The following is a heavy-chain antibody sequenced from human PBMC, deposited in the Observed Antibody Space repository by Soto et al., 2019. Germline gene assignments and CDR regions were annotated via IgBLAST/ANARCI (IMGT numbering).Heavy chain of an antibody. Sequence: PSETLSLTCTVSGGSISSGDYYWSWIRQPPGKGQEWIGYIYYSGSTYYNQSLKSRVTISVDTSKNQFSLKLSSMTAADTAVYYCARRYGGNLDYWGQGTLVTVSS. V-gene: IGHV4-30-4*01. CDR2: IYYSGST. D-gene: IGHD1-26*01. CDR1: GGSISSGDYY. J-gene: IGHJ4*02. CDR3: ARRYGGNLDY.